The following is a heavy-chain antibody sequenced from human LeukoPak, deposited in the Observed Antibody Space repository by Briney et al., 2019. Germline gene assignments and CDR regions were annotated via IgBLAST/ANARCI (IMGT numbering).Heavy chain of an antibody. Sequence: SETLSLTCTVSGGSISSSSYYWGWIRQPPGKGLEWIGSIYYSGSTYYNPSLKSRVTISVDTSKNQFSLKLSFVTAADTAVYYCAREAPDVLLWFGEPQDYYYYYMDVWGKGTTVTVSS. J-gene: IGHJ6*03. D-gene: IGHD3-10*01. V-gene: IGHV4-39*07. CDR1: GGSISSSSYY. CDR3: AREAPDVLLWFGEPQDYYYYYMDV. CDR2: IYYSGST.